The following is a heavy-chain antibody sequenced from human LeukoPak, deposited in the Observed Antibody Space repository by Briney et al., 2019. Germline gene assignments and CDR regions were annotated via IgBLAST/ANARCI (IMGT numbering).Heavy chain of an antibody. CDR3: ARVPVFYYDSSGYPSYYYYGMDV. CDR1: GYTFTSYA. CDR2: ISAYNGNT. J-gene: IGHJ6*02. V-gene: IGHV1-18*01. Sequence: ASVKVSCKASGYTFTSYAMHWVRQAPGQGLEWMAWISAYNGNTNYAQRLQGRVTMTTDTSTSTAYMELRSLRSDDTAVYYCARVPVFYYDSSGYPSYYYYGMDVWGQGTTVTVSS. D-gene: IGHD3-22*01.